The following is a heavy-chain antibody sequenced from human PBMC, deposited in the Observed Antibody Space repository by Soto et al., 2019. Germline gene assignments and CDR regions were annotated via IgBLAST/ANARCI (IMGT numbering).Heavy chain of an antibody. Sequence: GVSLRLSYAASGFTCRGHAMSWVRQDPRKGLEWVSAISGSGGSTYYADSVKGRFTISRDNSKNTLYLQMNSLRAEDTAVYYCAKDRGADSSGWRRIRYGMDVWGQGTTVTVSS. J-gene: IGHJ6*02. D-gene: IGHD6-19*01. V-gene: IGHV3-23*01. CDR2: ISGSGGST. CDR1: GFTCRGHA. CDR3: AKDRGADSSGWRRIRYGMDV.